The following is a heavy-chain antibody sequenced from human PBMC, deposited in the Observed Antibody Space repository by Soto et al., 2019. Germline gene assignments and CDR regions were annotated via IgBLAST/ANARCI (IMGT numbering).Heavy chain of an antibody. D-gene: IGHD1-26*01. CDR1: GYTFTNYW. V-gene: IGHV5-51*01. CDR3: ARHLEPLGNFASSYSWSDP. J-gene: IGHJ5*02. CDR2: IYGGDSDT. Sequence: PGESLKISCKASGYTFTNYWIAWVRQMPGKGLEWMGIIYGGDSDTRYSPSFQGQVTISADKSISTAFLQWSSLKASDTAMYYCARHLEPLGNFASSYSWSDPWGQGTMVTVYS.